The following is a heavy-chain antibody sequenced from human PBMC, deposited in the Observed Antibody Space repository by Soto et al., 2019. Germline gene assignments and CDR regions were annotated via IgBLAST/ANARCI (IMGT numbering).Heavy chain of an antibody. D-gene: IGHD3-22*01. CDR2: ISTYNGNT. Sequence: ASVKVSCKTSGYTFTSYGISWVRQAPGQGLEWMGWISTYNGNTNYAQKLQGRVTMTTYTSTSTAYMELRSLRSDDTAVYYCARGGHYSDSSGSYYGTGGNFDFWGQGTLVTVSS. CDR3: ARGGHYSDSSGSYYGTGGNFDF. CDR1: GYTFTSYG. V-gene: IGHV1-18*01. J-gene: IGHJ4*02.